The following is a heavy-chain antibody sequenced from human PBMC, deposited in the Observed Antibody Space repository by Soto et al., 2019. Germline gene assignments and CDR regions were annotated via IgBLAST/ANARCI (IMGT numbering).Heavy chain of an antibody. V-gene: IGHV3-23*01. J-gene: IGHJ1*01. Sequence: EVQLLESGGGLVQPGGSLRLSCAASGFTFSSYAMSWVRQAPGKGLEWGSAISGSGGSTYYADSVKGRFTISRDNSKNTLYLQMNSLGAEDTAVYYCAKDTPKYYDFWSGSDGGYFQHWGQGTLVTVSS. D-gene: IGHD3-3*01. CDR2: ISGSGGST. CDR1: GFTFSSYA. CDR3: AKDTPKYYDFWSGSDGGYFQH.